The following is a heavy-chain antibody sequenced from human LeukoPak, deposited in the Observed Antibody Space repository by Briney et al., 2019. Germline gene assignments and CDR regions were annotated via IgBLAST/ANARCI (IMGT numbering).Heavy chain of an antibody. V-gene: IGHV4-39*07. J-gene: IGHJ4*02. D-gene: IGHD6-13*01. CDR1: GGSISSSSYY. Sequence: PSETLSLTCTVSGGSISSSSYYWGWIRQPPGKGLEWIGSIYYSGSTYYNPSLKSRVTISVDTSKNQFSLKLSSVTAADTAVYYCARSDSSSWYFNFDYWGQGTLVTVSS. CDR3: ARSDSSSWYFNFDY. CDR2: IYYSGST.